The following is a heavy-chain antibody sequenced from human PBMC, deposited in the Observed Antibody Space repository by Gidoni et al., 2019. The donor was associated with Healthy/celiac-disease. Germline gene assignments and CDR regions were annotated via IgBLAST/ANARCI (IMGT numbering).Heavy chain of an antibody. J-gene: IGHJ4*02. V-gene: IGHV4-59*08. CDR2: IYYSGRT. D-gene: IGHD3-10*01. CDR3: ARHVSGGLWFGELLYDY. Sequence: QVQLQESGPGLVKPSETLSLTCTVSGGSISSYYWSWIRQPPGKGLEWSGYIYYSGRTNYNPSLKSRVTISVDTSKNQFSLKLSSVTAAYTAVYYCARHVSGGLWFGELLYDYWGQGTLVTVSS. CDR1: GGSISSYY.